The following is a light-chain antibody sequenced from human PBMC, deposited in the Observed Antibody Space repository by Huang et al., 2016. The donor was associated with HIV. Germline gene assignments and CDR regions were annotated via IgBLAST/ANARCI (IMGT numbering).Light chain of an antibody. V-gene: IGKV3-15*01. J-gene: IGKJ3*01. CDR3: QQYNNWPIT. Sequence: EVVMTQFPATLSVSPGERATLSCRASQNINSTLAWFHQNPGQAPRLLFYGASTRATGVPARFSGTGSGTEFTLSISSLQSEDFAVYYCQQYNNWPITFGPGTKVEIK. CDR1: QNINST. CDR2: GAS.